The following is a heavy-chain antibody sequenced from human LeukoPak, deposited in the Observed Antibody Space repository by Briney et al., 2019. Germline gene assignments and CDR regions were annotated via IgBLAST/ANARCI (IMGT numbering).Heavy chain of an antibody. CDR3: AREGGVVVADY. CDR1: GFTFSTYS. D-gene: IGHD2-15*01. J-gene: IGHJ4*02. CDR2: ISTSSSYI. V-gene: IGHV3-21*01. Sequence: GGSLRLSCAASGFTFSTYSMNWVRQAPGKGLEWVSSISTSSSYIYYADSVKGRFTISRDNAKNSLYLQMNSLRAEDTAVYYCAREGGVVVADYWGQGTLVTVSS.